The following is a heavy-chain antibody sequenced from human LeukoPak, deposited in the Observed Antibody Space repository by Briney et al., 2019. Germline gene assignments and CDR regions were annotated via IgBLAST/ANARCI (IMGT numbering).Heavy chain of an antibody. CDR2: IKRDGSET. CDR1: GSTFSSYW. V-gene: IGHV3-7*01. Sequence: GGSLRLSCAASGSTFSSYWMSWVRQAPGKGLEWVGNIKRDGSETYFVDSVKGRFTISRDNAKNSLYLQMNNLRAEDTAVYYCARDAMSRTADYWGQGTLVTVSS. CDR3: ARDAMSRTADY. J-gene: IGHJ4*02. D-gene: IGHD2-2*01.